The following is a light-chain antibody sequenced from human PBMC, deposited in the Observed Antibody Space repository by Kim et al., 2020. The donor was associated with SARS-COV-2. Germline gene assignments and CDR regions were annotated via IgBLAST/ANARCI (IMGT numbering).Light chain of an antibody. CDR2: DAS. CDR3: QRYNSAPWT. Sequence: PSVGDRVTSTCRSSQGISNFLAWYQQKPGKVPQLLIYDASVLQSGVPSRFSGSGSGTDFTLTISGLQPEDIATYYCQRYNSAPWTFGQGTKVDIK. V-gene: IGKV1-27*01. CDR1: QGISNF. J-gene: IGKJ1*01.